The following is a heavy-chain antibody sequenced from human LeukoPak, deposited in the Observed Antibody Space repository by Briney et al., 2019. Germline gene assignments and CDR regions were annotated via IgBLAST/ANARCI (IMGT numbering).Heavy chain of an antibody. CDR3: ARDRALSGPGGLKFDP. CDR1: GLTFSAYW. Sequence: SGGSLRLSCAASGLTFSAYWMHWVRQAPGKGLEWVSRINDAGSATNYVDSVKGRFTISRDNAQNTLYLQMNSLRVDDTAIYYCARDRALSGPGGLKFDPWGQGTLVTVSS. J-gene: IGHJ5*02. V-gene: IGHV3-74*01. CDR2: INDAGSAT. D-gene: IGHD3-16*01.